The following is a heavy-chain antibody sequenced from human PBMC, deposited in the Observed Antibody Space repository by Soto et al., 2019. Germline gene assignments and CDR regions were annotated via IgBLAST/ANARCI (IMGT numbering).Heavy chain of an antibody. V-gene: IGHV3-48*02. CDR1: GFSFSRYS. CDR3: AKDPNLHFDTRHCCPDAFDI. Sequence: PGGSLRLSCAASGFSFSRYSMHWVRQAPGKGLEWIASISNGPPTIHYADSVKGRFTISRDNAKNSLYLEMNSLRDEDTAVYYCAKDPNLHFDTRHCCPDAFDIRGQGTMVTGSS. J-gene: IGHJ3*02. CDR2: ISNGPPTI. D-gene: IGHD2-2*01.